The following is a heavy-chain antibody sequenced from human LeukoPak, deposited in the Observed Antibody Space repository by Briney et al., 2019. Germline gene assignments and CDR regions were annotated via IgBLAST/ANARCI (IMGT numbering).Heavy chain of an antibody. Sequence: GGSLRLSCAASGVTFKSYTMLWVRQPPGKGLEWVSSIDSSSTYIYYADSVKGRFTISRDNAKNSVFLQMDSLGAEDTAVYYCARRKDDSSGPDDYWGQGTLVTVSS. CDR2: IDSSSTYI. V-gene: IGHV3-21*01. CDR1: GVTFKSYT. D-gene: IGHD3-22*01. CDR3: ARRKDDSSGPDDY. J-gene: IGHJ4*02.